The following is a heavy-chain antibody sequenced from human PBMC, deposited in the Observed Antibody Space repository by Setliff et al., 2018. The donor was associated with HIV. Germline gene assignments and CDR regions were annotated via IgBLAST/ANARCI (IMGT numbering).Heavy chain of an antibody. J-gene: IGHJ4*02. CDR3: ARDYSRYTWNYFDY. V-gene: IGHV3-7*03. CDR1: GFTFSNYW. CDR2: IKQDGSEK. D-gene: IGHD1-20*01. Sequence: GGSLRLSCAASGFTFSNYWMSWVRQAPGKGLEWVANIKQDGSEKYYVDSVKGRFTISRDNAKKSLYLQMNSLRAEDTALYYCARDYSRYTWNYFDYWGQGTLVTVS.